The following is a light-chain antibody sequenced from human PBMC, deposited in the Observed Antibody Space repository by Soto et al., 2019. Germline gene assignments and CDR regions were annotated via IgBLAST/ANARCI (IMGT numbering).Light chain of an antibody. V-gene: IGKV1-39*01. Sequence: DIQMTQSPSSLSASVGDRVTITCRASQSISSYLNWYQQKPGKAPNLLIYAASSLQSGVPSRFSGSGSGTDSTLTISSLQPEDFATYYCQQSYSTLLTFGGGTKVDIK. CDR1: QSISSY. CDR2: AAS. CDR3: QQSYSTLLT. J-gene: IGKJ4*01.